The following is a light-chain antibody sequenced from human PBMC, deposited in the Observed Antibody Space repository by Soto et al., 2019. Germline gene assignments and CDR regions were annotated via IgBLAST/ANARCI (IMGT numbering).Light chain of an antibody. V-gene: IGLV2-14*03. CDR2: DVS. J-gene: IGLJ1*01. CDR3: SSYTSSSTRLYV. CDR1: SRDVGGYNY. Sequence: QSALTQAASVSGSPGQSITISCTGTSRDVGGYNYVSWYQQHPGKAPKLMIYDVSNRPSGVSNRFSGSKSGNTASLTISGLQTEDEADYYCSSYTSSSTRLYVFGTGTKVTVI.